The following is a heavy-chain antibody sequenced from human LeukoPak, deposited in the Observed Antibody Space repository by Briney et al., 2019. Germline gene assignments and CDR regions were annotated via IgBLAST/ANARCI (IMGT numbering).Heavy chain of an antibody. J-gene: IGHJ3*02. CDR3: ARGLQENLAWLTAFSAFDI. V-gene: IGHV1-18*01. CDR2: VTSYNGDT. CDR1: GYTFDNYG. D-gene: IGHD6-19*01. Sequence: GASVKVSCKASGYTFDNYGISWVRQAPGQGLEWMGWVTSYNGDTNYAQKFHGRVTMSADTSTRTAYMELRSLRSDDTAVYYCARGLQENLAWLTAFSAFDIWGQGTMVTVSS.